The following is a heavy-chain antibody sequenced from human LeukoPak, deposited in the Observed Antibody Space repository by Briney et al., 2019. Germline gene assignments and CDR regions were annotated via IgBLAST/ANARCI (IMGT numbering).Heavy chain of an antibody. CDR2: INADNGDT. CDR3: ARDRGGTGDFDY. J-gene: IGHJ4*02. CDR1: GYTFTSNV. D-gene: IGHD1-1*01. V-gene: IGHV1-3*01. Sequence: ASVTVSCKASGYTFTSNVIHWVRRAPGQRLEWMGWINADNGDTKYSQKFQGRVTIAGDTSANTAYMELSSLRFEDTAVYYCARDRGGTGDFDYWGQGTLVTVSS.